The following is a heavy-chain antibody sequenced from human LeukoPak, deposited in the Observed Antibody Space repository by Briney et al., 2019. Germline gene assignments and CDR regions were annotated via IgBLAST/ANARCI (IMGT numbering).Heavy chain of an antibody. J-gene: IGHJ4*02. CDR1: GGSISTYY. Sequence: SETLSLTCTVSGGSISTYYWSWIRQPAGKGLEWIGRIYTSGSTNYNPSPKSRVTISVDKSKNQFSLKLNSVTAADTAVYYCARGGGCSSTTCYEFDYWGQGSLATVSS. CDR2: IYTSGST. V-gene: IGHV4-4*07. D-gene: IGHD2-2*01. CDR3: ARGGGCSSTTCYEFDY.